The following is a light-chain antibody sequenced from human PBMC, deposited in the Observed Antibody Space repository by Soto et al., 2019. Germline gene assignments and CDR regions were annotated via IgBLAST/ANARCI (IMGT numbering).Light chain of an antibody. V-gene: IGLV2-14*01. Sequence: QSALTQPASVSGAPGQWITISCTGTSSDVGGYNYVSWYQQHPGKAPKLLIYEISNRPSGVSNRFSGSKSGNTASLTISGLQAEDEADYYCSSYASSITLMVFGGGTKLTVL. CDR3: SSYASSITLMV. CDR1: SSDVGGYNY. J-gene: IGLJ2*01. CDR2: EIS.